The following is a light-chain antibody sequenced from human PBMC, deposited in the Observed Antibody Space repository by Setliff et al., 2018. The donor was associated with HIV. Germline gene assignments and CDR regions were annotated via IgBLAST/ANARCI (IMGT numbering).Light chain of an antibody. J-gene: IGLJ3*02. Sequence: QSALTQPASVSGSPGQSITISCTGTSSDVGGYNFVSWYQQHPGKAPKLITYEDSKRPSGVSNRFSGSKSGNTASLTISGLQADDEADYYCCSYAGRISWVFGGGTKVTVL. CDR3: CSYAGRISWV. CDR2: EDS. CDR1: SSDVGGYNF. V-gene: IGLV2-23*01.